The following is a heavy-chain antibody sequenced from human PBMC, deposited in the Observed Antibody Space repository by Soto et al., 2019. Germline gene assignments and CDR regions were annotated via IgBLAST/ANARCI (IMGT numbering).Heavy chain of an antibody. CDR1: GISLSDNY. V-gene: IGHV3-11*01. D-gene: IGHD2-15*01. Sequence: GGSLRLSCVASGISLSDNYMAWIRQAPGKGLEWLSYISNSDYTTYYTDSVKGRFTVSRDNAKNSLYLQLNGLRVEDTAVYYCASGKWSLDYWGQGILVTVSS. J-gene: IGHJ4*02. CDR3: ASGKWSLDY. CDR2: ISNSDYTT.